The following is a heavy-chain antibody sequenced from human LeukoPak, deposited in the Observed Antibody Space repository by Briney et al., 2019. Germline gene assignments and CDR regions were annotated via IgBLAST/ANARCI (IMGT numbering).Heavy chain of an antibody. CDR2: ISGSGGST. CDR3: AKELDGDYVVDY. CDR1: GFTFSSYA. V-gene: IGHV3-23*01. Sequence: QPGGSLRLSCAASGFTFSSYAMNWVRQAPGKGLEWVSGISGSGGSTYYADSVKGRFTISRDNSKNTLYLQMNSLRAEDTAVYYCAKELDGDYVVDYWGQGTLVTVSS. J-gene: IGHJ4*02. D-gene: IGHD4-17*01.